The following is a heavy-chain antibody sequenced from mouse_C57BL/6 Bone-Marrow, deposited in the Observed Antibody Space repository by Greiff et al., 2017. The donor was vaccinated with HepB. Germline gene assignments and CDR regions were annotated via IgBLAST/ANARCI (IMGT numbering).Heavy chain of an antibody. Sequence: QVQLQQSGPELVKPGASVKISCKASGYAFSSSWMNWVKQRPGQGLEWIGRIYPGDGDTNYNGKFKGKATLTADKSSSTAYMQLSSLTSEDSAVYFCSESNYWVWFAYWGQGTLVTVSA. CDR2: IYPGDGDT. J-gene: IGHJ3*01. V-gene: IGHV1-82*01. CDR1: GYAFSSSW. CDR3: SESNYWVWFAY. D-gene: IGHD2-5*01.